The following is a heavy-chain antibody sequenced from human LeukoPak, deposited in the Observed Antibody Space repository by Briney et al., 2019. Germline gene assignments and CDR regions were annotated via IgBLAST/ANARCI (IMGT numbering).Heavy chain of an antibody. D-gene: IGHD4-17*01. J-gene: IGHJ4*02. Sequence: ASVKVSCKASGYTFTSYDINWVRQAPGQGLEWMGWMNPNSGKTSYAQTFKGRVTITRNTSIITAYMELSSLRSEDTAVYYCARGFPVTDYWGQGTLVTVSS. CDR2: MNPNSGKT. CDR1: GYTFTSYD. V-gene: IGHV1-8*01. CDR3: ARGFPVTDY.